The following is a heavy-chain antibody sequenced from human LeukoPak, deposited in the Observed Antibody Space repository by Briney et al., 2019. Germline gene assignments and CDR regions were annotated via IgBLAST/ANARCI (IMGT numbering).Heavy chain of an antibody. CDR3: ASSHPDRYSSGWYLRYYFDY. CDR2: IYTSGST. Sequence: PSETLSLTCTVSGGSISSGSYYWSWIRQPAGKGLEWIGRIYTSGSTNYNPSLKSRVTISVDTSKNQFSLKLSSVTAADTAVYYCASSHPDRYSSGWYLRYYFDYWGQGTLVTVSS. D-gene: IGHD6-19*01. CDR1: GGSISSGSYY. V-gene: IGHV4-61*02. J-gene: IGHJ4*02.